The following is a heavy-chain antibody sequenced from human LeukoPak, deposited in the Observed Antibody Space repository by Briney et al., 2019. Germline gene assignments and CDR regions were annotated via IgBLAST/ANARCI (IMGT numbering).Heavy chain of an antibody. CDR1: GYTFTGYY. J-gene: IGHJ4*02. CDR2: IDPNSGGT. Sequence: ASVKVSCKASGYTFTGYYIHWVRQAPGQGLEWLGRIDPNSGGTSYAHNFQGRVTMTRDTSISTAYMDLSGLRSDETAVYYCARDSRVSGDYWGQGTLVTVSS. D-gene: IGHD2-2*01. CDR3: ARDSRVSGDY. V-gene: IGHV1-2*06.